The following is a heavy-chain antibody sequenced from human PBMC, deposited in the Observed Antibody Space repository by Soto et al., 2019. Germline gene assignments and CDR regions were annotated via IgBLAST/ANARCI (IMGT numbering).Heavy chain of an antibody. CDR1: GFTFSSYA. V-gene: IGHV3-30-3*01. Sequence: QVQLVESGGGVVQPGRSLRLSCAASGFTFSSYAMHWVRQAPGKGLEWVAVISYDGSNKYYADSVKGRFTISRDNSKNTLYLQMNSLRAEDTAVYYCASPEGIAEYYFDYWGQGTLVTVSS. J-gene: IGHJ4*02. CDR2: ISYDGSNK. D-gene: IGHD6-13*01. CDR3: ASPEGIAEYYFDY.